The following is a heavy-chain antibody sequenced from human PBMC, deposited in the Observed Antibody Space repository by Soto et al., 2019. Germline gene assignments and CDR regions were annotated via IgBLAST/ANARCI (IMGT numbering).Heavy chain of an antibody. J-gene: IGHJ6*03. Sequence: SETLSLTCTVSGGSISSYYWSWIRQPPGKGLEWIGYIYYSGSTNYNPSLKSRVTISVDTSKNQFSLKLSSVTAADTAVYYCARLVAESNDYIWGSYRYPGRLYYYYYMDVWGKGTTVTVSS. V-gene: IGHV4-59*08. D-gene: IGHD3-16*02. CDR1: GGSISSYY. CDR2: IYYSGST. CDR3: ARLVAESNDYIWGSYRYPGRLYYYYYMDV.